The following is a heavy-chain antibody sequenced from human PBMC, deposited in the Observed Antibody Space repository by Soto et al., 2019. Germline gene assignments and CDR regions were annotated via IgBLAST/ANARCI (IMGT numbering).Heavy chain of an antibody. CDR1: GFTFSSYS. D-gene: IGHD2-21*02. V-gene: IGHV3-21*01. Sequence: EVQLVESGGDLVKPGGSLRLSCAGSGFTFSSYSMSWVRQAPGKGLEWVSSISSKSSYKYFADSMKDRFTISRDNAKNSLYLQMNSLRVEDTAVYYCARDPLYCGGDCYFDFWGQGTLVTVSS. CDR3: ARDPLYCGGDCYFDF. J-gene: IGHJ4*02. CDR2: ISSKSSYK.